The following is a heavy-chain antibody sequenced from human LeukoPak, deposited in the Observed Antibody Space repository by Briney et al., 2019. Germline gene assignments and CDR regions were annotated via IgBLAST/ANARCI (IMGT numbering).Heavy chain of an antibody. D-gene: IGHD5-18*01. V-gene: IGHV1-18*01. CDR2: ISAYNGNT. CDR1: GYTFTSYG. Sequence: ASVKVSCKASGYTFTSYGISWVRQAPGQGLEWMGWISAYNGNTNYAQKLQGRVTMTTDTSTSTAYMELRSLRSDDTAVYYCASAGLSVDTAMAVTLDYWGQGTLVTVSS. CDR3: ASAGLSVDTAMAVTLDY. J-gene: IGHJ4*02.